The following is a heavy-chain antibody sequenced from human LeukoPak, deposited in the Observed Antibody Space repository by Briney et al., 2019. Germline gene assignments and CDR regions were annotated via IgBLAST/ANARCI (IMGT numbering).Heavy chain of an antibody. J-gene: IGHJ4*02. V-gene: IGHV1-69*05. CDR1: GGTFSSYA. Sequence: SVKVSCKASGGTFSSYAISWVRQAPGQGLGWMGGIIPIFGTANYAQKFQGRVTITTDESTSTAYMKLSSLRSEDTAVYYCAREITVVAAPGAYDYWGQGTLVTVSS. CDR2: IIPIFGTA. D-gene: IGHD2-15*01. CDR3: AREITVVAAPGAYDY.